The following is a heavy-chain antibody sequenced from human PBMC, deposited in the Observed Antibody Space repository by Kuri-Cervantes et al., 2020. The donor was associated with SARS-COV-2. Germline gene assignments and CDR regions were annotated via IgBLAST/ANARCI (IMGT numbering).Heavy chain of an antibody. Sequence: LRLSCTVSGDSISGGDYNWSWIRQAPGKGLEWIGNIYYGGITHYASSLKSRVTMSIDTSKNEFSLELRSVTAADTAVYFCARGGVYFGSTTFFNYPDYWGQGTLVTVSS. D-gene: IGHD3-10*01. CDR2: IYYGGIT. V-gene: IGHV4-30-4*01. CDR1: GDSISGGDYN. CDR3: ARGGVYFGSTTFFNYPDY. J-gene: IGHJ4*02.